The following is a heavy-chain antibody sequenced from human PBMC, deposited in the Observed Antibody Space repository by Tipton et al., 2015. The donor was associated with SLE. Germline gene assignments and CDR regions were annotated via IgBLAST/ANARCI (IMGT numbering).Heavy chain of an antibody. J-gene: IGHJ4*02. Sequence: TLSLTCTVSGGSISSGSYYWSWIRQPAGKGLEWIGRIYTSGSTNYNPSLKSRVTISVDTSKNQFSLKLSSVTAADTAVYYCARVFYGDYFDYWGQGTLVTASS. D-gene: IGHD4-17*01. CDR1: GGSISSGSYY. CDR3: ARVFYGDYFDY. CDR2: IYTSGST. V-gene: IGHV4-61*02.